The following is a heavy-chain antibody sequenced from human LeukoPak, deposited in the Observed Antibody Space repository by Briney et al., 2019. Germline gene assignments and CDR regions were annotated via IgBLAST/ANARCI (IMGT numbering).Heavy chain of an antibody. V-gene: IGHV3-7*01. J-gene: IGHJ4*02. D-gene: IGHD6-13*01. CDR2: IKNDGAVK. CDR3: AKDIAAAGTADY. Sequence: GGSLRLSCAASGFTFSYHWMTWVRQAPGKGLEWVANIKNDGAVKNYVDSVKGRFTISRDNAKNSLYLQMNSLRAEDTAVYYCAKDIAAAGTADYWGQGTLVTVSS. CDR1: GFTFSYHW.